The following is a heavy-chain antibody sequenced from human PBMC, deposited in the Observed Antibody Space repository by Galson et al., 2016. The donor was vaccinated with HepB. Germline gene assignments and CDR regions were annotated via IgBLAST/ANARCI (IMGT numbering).Heavy chain of an antibody. V-gene: IGHV3-15*01. CDR2: IKSKTNGGTT. CDR1: GFTFSNAW. Sequence: SCAASGFTFSNAWMSWVRQAPGKGLEWVGRIKSKTNGGTTDYAAPVKGRFTISRDDSKNTLYLQMNSLKTEDTAVYYCTTGRPQTSRNAFDIWGQGTMVPVSS. J-gene: IGHJ3*02. CDR3: TTGRPQTSRNAFDI.